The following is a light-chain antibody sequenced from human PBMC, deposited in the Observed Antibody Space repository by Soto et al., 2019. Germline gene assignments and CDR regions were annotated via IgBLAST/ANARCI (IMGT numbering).Light chain of an antibody. CDR3: MQRREFPIT. CDR2: TLS. Sequence: DIVMTQTPVSLPVTPGEPASISCRSSQSLFDSADGTTYWDWYVKKQGQSPQXXSDTLSSRASGGPDRVSGIGSRTDGTLKISRVEAEDVAVYDCMQRREFPITFGQGTRLEIK. CDR1: QSLFDSADGTTY. V-gene: IGKV2-40*01. J-gene: IGKJ5*01.